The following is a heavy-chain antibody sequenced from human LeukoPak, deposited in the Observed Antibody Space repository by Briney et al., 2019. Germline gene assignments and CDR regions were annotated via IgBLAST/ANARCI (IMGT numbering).Heavy chain of an antibody. CDR3: ARDLWDHIVVVTASDAFDI. Sequence: SGGSLRLSCAASGFTFSSHGMHWARQAPGKGLVWVSRINSDGSSTSYADSVKGRFTISRDNAKNTLYLQMNSLRAEDTAVYYCARDLWDHIVVVTASDAFDIWGQGTMVTVSS. J-gene: IGHJ3*02. CDR1: GFTFSSHG. D-gene: IGHD2-21*02. V-gene: IGHV3-74*01. CDR2: INSDGSST.